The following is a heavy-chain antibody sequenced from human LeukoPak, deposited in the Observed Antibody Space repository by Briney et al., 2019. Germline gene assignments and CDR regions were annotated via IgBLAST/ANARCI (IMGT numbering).Heavy chain of an antibody. CDR2: IRSKTYGATT. V-gene: IGHV3-49*04. D-gene: IGHD3-10*01. J-gene: IGHJ5*01. CDR3: TNITYFYNSGSYSPFDP. CDR1: GFTLSDYG. Sequence: PGGSLRLSCRASGFTLSDYGLSWVRQAPGMGLEWVGFIRSKTYGATTQYAASVKGRFTISRDDSKNIAYLQMHSLKNEDTALYYCTNITYFYNSGSYSPFDPWGQGTLVTVSS.